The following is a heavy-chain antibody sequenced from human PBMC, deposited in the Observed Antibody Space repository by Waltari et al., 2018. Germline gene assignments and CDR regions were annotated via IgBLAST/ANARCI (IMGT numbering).Heavy chain of an antibody. D-gene: IGHD6-13*01. CDR3: ARGLGIAAAGFYYYYGMDV. V-gene: IGHV4-4*02. CDR1: GGSISSSNW. J-gene: IGHJ6*02. Sequence: QVQLQESGPGLVKPSGTLSLTCAVSGGSISSSNWWSGVGQPPGKGLEWIGEIYHSGSTNYNPSLKSRVTISVDKSKNQFSLKLSSVTAADTAVYYCARGLGIAAAGFYYYYGMDVWGQGTTVTVSS. CDR2: IYHSGST.